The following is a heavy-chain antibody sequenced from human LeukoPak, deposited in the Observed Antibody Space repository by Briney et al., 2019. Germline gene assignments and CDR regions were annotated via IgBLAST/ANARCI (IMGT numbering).Heavy chain of an antibody. Sequence: ASVKVSCKASGYTFIGHYLHWVRQAPGQGLEWMGRNNPNSGGTNYAQKFQGRVTMTRDTSISTAFMELSRLRSDDTAVYFCATISNLFYDSSGFSDVDYWGQGTLVTVSS. J-gene: IGHJ4*02. V-gene: IGHV1-2*06. CDR1: GYTFIGHY. CDR2: NNPNSGGT. D-gene: IGHD3-22*01. CDR3: ATISNLFYDSSGFSDVDY.